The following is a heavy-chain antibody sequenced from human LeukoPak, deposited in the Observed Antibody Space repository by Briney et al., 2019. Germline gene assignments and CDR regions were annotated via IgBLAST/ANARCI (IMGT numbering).Heavy chain of an antibody. CDR1: GFTFSSYW. D-gene: IGHD2-2*02. J-gene: IGHJ4*02. Sequence: GWSLRLSCVTSGFTFSSYWMSWVRQAPGKRLEWVANIKQDGGETYYADSVKGRFTISRDNAKNSLNLQMDSLRAEDTAIYYCVRDIIVVAVAIYFDNWGQGTLVTVSS. V-gene: IGHV3-7*01. CDR2: IKQDGGET. CDR3: VRDIIVVAVAIYFDN.